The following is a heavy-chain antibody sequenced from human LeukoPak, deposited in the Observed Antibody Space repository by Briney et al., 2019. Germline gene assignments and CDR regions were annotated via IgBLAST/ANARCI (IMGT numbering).Heavy chain of an antibody. CDR2: ISSSSSYI. V-gene: IGHV3-21*01. J-gene: IGHJ4*02. CDR3: ARWSSTSFSLFDY. D-gene: IGHD2-2*01. CDR1: GFTFSSYS. Sequence: GGSLRLSRAASGFTFSSYSMNWVRQAPGKGLEWVSSISSSSSYIYYADSVKGRFTISRDNAKNSLYLQMNSLRAEDTAVYYCARWSSTSFSLFDYWGQGTLVTVSS.